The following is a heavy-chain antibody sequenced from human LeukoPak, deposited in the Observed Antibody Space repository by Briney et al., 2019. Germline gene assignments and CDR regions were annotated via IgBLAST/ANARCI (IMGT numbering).Heavy chain of an antibody. CDR1: GFTFSSYE. CDR2: ISSSGSTI. J-gene: IGHJ4*02. V-gene: IGHV3-48*03. CDR3: AREEGDYSGSYN. Sequence: GGSLRLSCAASGFTFSSYEMNWVRQAPGKGLEWVSYISSSGSTIYYADSVKGRFTISRDNAKNSLYLQMNSLRAEDTAVYYCAREEGDYSGSYNWGQGTLVTVSS. D-gene: IGHD1-26*01.